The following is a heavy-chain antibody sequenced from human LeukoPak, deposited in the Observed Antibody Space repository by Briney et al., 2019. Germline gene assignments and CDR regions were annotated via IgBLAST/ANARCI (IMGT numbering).Heavy chain of an antibody. D-gene: IGHD3-10*01. CDR2: ISYDGSNK. Sequence: GGSLRLSCAASGFLFSNYWMSWVRQAPGKGLEWVAVISYDGSNKYYADSVKGRFTISRDNSKNTLYLQMNSLRAEDTAVYYCAKDRGPYYYGSGSYHFDYWGQGTLVTVSS. J-gene: IGHJ4*02. CDR3: AKDRGPYYYGSGSYHFDY. CDR1: GFLFSNYW. V-gene: IGHV3-30*18.